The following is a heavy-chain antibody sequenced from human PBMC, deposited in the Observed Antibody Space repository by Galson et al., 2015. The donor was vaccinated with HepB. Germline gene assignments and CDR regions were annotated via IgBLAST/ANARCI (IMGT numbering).Heavy chain of an antibody. D-gene: IGHD2-2*01. CDR3: GPFGQTCSTNCPIDS. Sequence: SLRLSCAASGLTFSRYAMHWVRQAPGKGLEYVSAISGSGGSTFYADSVKGRFTISRDNSKNTLYLQMRSLRADDTAVYYCGPFGQTCSTNCPIDSWGQGTLVTVSS. V-gene: IGHV3-64D*06. J-gene: IGHJ4*02. CDR1: GLTFSRYA. CDR2: ISGSGGST.